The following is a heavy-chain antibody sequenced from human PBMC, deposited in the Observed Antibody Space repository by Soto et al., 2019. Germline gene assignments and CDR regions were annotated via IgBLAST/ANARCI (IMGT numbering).Heavy chain of an antibody. CDR2: INDSGST. Sequence: QVQLQQWGAGLLKPSETLSLTCAVYGGAFSGYYWNWIRQPPGKGLEWIGEINDSGSTNFNPSLKGRVPLSVDPSKHQFSLSLTSVTAADTAVYYCARCGDYVGGWYFDLWGRGTLVTVSS. V-gene: IGHV4-34*01. D-gene: IGHD4-17*01. CDR1: GGAFSGYY. J-gene: IGHJ2*01. CDR3: ARCGDYVGGWYFDL.